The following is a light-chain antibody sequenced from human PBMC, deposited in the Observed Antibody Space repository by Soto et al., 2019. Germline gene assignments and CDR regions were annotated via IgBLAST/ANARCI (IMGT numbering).Light chain of an antibody. Sequence: EIVLTQSPGTLSLSPGDRATLSCRASESMSNSYLAWYQKKPGQAPRLVIYGVFRATGIPDRFSGGGSGTDFTHTISRLEPEDFAVYYCQHYGYSPTFGQGTKVEIK. V-gene: IGKV3-20*01. CDR1: ESMSNSY. CDR3: QHYGYSPT. J-gene: IGKJ1*01. CDR2: GV.